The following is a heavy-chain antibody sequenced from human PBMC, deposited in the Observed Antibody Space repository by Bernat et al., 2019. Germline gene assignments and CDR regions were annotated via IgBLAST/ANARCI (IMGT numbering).Heavy chain of an antibody. CDR3: ARHYLPAGSYSYWFDP. CDR2: ISYTGDT. D-gene: IGHD3-16*02. J-gene: IGHJ5*02. V-gene: IGHV4-59*01. Sequence: QEQLQESGPGLVKPSETLSLTCTVSVGSIGIYYWSWIRQPPGKGLEWIAFISYTGDTNYNPSLKSRVIISVDTSKSQVSLELTAVTAADTAVYYCARHYLPAGSYSYWFDPWGQGTLVTVSS. CDR1: VGSIGIYY.